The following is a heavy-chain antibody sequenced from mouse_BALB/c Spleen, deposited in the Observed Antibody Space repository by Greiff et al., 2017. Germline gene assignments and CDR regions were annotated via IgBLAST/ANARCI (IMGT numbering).Heavy chain of an antibody. J-gene: IGHJ4*01. V-gene: IGHV1S137*01. CDR3: ARGGTYAMDY. CDR1: GYTFTDYA. Sequence: QVQLQQSGAELVRPGVSVKISCKGSGYTFTDYAMHWVKQSHAKSLEWIGVISTYYGDASYNQKFKGKATMTVDKSSSTAYMELARLTSEDSAIYYCARGGTYAMDYWGQGTSVTVSS. CDR2: ISTYYGDA.